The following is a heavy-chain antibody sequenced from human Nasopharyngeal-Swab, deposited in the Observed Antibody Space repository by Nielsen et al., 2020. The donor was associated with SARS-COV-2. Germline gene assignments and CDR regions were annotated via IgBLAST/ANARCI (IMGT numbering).Heavy chain of an antibody. J-gene: IGHJ4*02. CDR1: GFTFDDYA. V-gene: IGHV3-9*01. CDR3: AKTMVYSSSSYYLDY. Sequence: SLKISCAASGFTFDDYAMHWVRQAPGKGLEWVSGISWNSGSIGYADSVKGRFTISRDNAKNSLYLQMNSLRAEDTALYYCAKTMVYSSSSYYLDYWGQGTLVTVSS. D-gene: IGHD6-6*01. CDR2: ISWNSGSI.